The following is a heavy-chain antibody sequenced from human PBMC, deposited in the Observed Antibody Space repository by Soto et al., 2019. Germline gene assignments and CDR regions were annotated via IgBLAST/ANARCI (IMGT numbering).Heavy chain of an antibody. CDR3: ARERGNYRYFDY. V-gene: IGHV1-18*01. CDR1: GYTFTDYG. CDR2: INTHNGNT. Sequence: QVQLVQSGAEVKKPGASVKVSCKASGYTFTDYGITWVRQAPGQGLEWMGWINTHNGNTKYAQRLQGRVTMTTDTSTNTAYMELRSLRSDDTAVYYCARERGNYRYFDYGGEGTLVTVSS. J-gene: IGHJ4*02. D-gene: IGHD3-16*02.